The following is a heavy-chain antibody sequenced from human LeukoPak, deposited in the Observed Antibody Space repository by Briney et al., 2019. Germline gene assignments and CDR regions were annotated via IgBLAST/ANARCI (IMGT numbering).Heavy chain of an antibody. V-gene: IGHV1-46*01. CDR2: INPSGGST. D-gene: IGHD4-23*01. CDR3: ARDWLYGGITAGPDY. Sequence: GASVKVSCKASGYTFTSYYMHWVRQAPGQGLEWMGIINPSGGSTSYAQKFQGRVTMTRDTSTSTVYMELSSLRSEDTAVYYCARDWLYGGITAGPDYWGQGPLVTVSS. J-gene: IGHJ4*02. CDR1: GYTFTSYY.